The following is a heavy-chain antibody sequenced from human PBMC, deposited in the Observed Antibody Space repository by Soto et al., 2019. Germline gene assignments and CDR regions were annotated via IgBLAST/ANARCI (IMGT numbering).Heavy chain of an antibody. CDR3: ARGFEEEMATSTYYYYGMDV. CDR2: IIPIFGTA. Sequence: GASVKFSCKASGGTFSSYAISWVRQAPGQGLEWMGGIIPIFGTANYAQKFQGRVTITADESTSTAYMELSSLRSEDTAVYYCARGFEEEMATSTYYYYGMDVWGQGTTVTVSS. V-gene: IGHV1-69*13. CDR1: GGTFSSYA. J-gene: IGHJ6*02. D-gene: IGHD5-12*01.